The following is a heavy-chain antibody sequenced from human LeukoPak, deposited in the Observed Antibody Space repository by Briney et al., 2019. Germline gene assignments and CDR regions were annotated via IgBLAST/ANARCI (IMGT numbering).Heavy chain of an antibody. D-gene: IGHD2-2*01. J-gene: IGHJ3*02. CDR3: ASGSDAVPTNAFDI. CDR2: ISAYNGNT. Sequence: ASLKVSCKASGYTFTSYGISWVRQAPGQGLEWMGWISAYNGNTNYAQKLQGRVTMTTDTSTTTAYMELRSLRSDDTAVYYCASGSDAVPTNAFDIWGQGTMVTVSS. CDR1: GYTFTSYG. V-gene: IGHV1-18*01.